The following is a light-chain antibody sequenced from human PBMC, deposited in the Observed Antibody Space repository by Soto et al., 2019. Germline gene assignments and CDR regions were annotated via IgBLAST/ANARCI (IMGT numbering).Light chain of an antibody. J-gene: IGKJ1*01. Sequence: DIQMTQSPSTLSVSVGDRFTMTCRASQTISSWLAWYQQKPGKAPKLLIYKASTLKSGVPSRFSGSGSGTEFTLTISSLQPDDFATYYCQHYNSYSEAFGQGTKVDIK. CDR1: QTISSW. CDR3: QHYNSYSEA. CDR2: KAS. V-gene: IGKV1-5*03.